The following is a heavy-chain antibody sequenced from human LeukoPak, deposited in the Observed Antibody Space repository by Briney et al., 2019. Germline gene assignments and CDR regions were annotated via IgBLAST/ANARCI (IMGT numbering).Heavy chain of an antibody. D-gene: IGHD6-19*01. CDR3: ARSGMAVAATPWD. Sequence: GGSLRLSCAASGFIFGDFWMTWVRQAPGRGLEWVAHINQDGSEKHSVDSVRGRLTISRDNVKNSLFLQLYSLRVEDTAVYCCARSGMAVAATPWDWGQGTLVTVSS. J-gene: IGHJ1*01. CDR1: GFIFGDFW. CDR2: INQDGSEK. V-gene: IGHV3-7*05.